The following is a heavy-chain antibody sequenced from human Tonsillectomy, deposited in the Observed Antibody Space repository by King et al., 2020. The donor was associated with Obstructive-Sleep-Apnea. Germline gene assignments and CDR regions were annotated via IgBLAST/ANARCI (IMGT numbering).Heavy chain of an antibody. D-gene: IGHD1-14*01. Sequence: VQLVESGGGLVKPGGSLRLSCAGSGFTVSDYYMGWIRQAPGKGLEWVSYITSNSGNTNYADSVKGRFTISRNNAKNSLYLQMNSLRAEDTAVYYCAGGSVYSRFRPETLHFDYWGQGTLVTVSS. J-gene: IGHJ4*02. CDR2: ITSNSGNT. CDR3: AGGSVYSRFRPETLHFDY. CDR1: GFTVSDYY. V-gene: IGHV3-11*06.